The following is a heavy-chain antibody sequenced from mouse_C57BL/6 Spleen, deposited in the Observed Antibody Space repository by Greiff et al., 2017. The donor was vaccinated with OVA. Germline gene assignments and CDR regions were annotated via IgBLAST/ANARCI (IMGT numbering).Heavy chain of an antibody. CDR2: IHPNSGST. D-gene: IGHD1-1*01. CDR1: GYTFTSYW. Sequence: QVHVKQPGAELVKPGASVKLSCKASGYTFTSYWMHWVQQRPGQGLEWIGMIHPNSGSTNYNEKFKSKATLTVDKSSSTAYMQLSSLTSEDSAVYFCARRGGSSPLDYWGQGTTLTVSS. V-gene: IGHV1-64*01. J-gene: IGHJ2*01. CDR3: ARRGGSSPLDY.